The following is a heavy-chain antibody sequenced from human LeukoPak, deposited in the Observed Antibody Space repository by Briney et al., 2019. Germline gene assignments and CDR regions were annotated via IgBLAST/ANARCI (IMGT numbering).Heavy chain of an antibody. V-gene: IGHV3-23*01. D-gene: IGHD3-3*01. CDR2: ISDTGGRT. J-gene: IGHJ5*02. CDR1: GFTFTDAA. Sequence: GGSLRLSCAASGFTFTDAAVSWVRHSPGEGLKWVSSISDTGGRTYYADSVKGRFTITRDNSRNTVSLQMNSLTAGDTARYYCAKGGQDFDFWRFDLWGQGILVIVSS. CDR3: AKGGQDFDFWRFDL.